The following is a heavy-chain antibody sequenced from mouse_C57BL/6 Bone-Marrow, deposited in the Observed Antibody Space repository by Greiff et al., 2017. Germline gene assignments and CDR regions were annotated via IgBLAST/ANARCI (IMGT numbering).Heavy chain of an antibody. CDR3: VRRGVITTVEGDY. Sequence: EVQVESGGGLVQPKGSLKLSCAASGFSFNTYAMNWVRQAPGKGLEWVARIRSKSNNYATYYADSVKDRFTISRDDSESMLYLQMNNLKTEDTAMYYCVRRGVITTVEGDYWGQGTTLTVSS. J-gene: IGHJ2*01. CDR1: GFSFNTYA. CDR2: IRSKSNNYAT. V-gene: IGHV10-1*01. D-gene: IGHD1-1*01.